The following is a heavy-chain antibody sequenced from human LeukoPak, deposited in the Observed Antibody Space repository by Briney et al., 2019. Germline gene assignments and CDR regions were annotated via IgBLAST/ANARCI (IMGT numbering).Heavy chain of an antibody. CDR3: ARWRYSSSSGWFDT. CDR2: VYFSGRT. V-gene: IGHV4-59*08. CDR1: GGSISSLY. J-gene: IGHJ5*02. Sequence: PSETLSLTCTGSGGSISSLYWSWIPPPPGKGLEGIGSVYFSGRTNSNHSPTTPVAITLDRSNNQSSLSLGSGTVANTAVYYCARWRYSSSSGWFDTWGQGTLVTVSS. D-gene: IGHD6-6*01.